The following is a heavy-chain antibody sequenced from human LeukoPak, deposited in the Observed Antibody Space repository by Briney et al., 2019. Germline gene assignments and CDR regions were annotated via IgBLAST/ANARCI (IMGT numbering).Heavy chain of an antibody. J-gene: IGHJ5*02. CDR1: GGSISSSSYY. CDR3: ARDPRAAADGWFGP. V-gene: IGHV4-39*07. Sequence: SETLSLTCTVSGGSISSSSYYWGWIRQPPGKGLEWIGSIYYSGSTYYNPSLKSRVTISVDTSKNQFSLKLSSVTAADTAVYFCARDPRAAADGWFGPWGQGTLVTVSS. CDR2: IYYSGST. D-gene: IGHD6-25*01.